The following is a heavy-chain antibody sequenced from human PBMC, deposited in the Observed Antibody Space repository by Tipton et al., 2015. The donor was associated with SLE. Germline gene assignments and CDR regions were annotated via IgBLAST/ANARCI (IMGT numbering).Heavy chain of an antibody. V-gene: IGHV4-39*07. CDR1: GGSISSSSYY. D-gene: IGHD4-17*01. J-gene: IGHJ3*02. CDR2: IYYSGST. Sequence: TLSLTCTVSGGSISSSSYYWVWIRQPPGKGLEWIGSIYYSGSTYYNPSLKSRVTISVDTSKNQFSLKLSSVTAADTAVYYCARDRDYEDAFDIWGQGTMVTVSS. CDR3: ARDRDYEDAFDI.